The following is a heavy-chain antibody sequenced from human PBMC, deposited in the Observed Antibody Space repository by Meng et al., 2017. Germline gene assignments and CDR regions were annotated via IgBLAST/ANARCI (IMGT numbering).Heavy chain of an antibody. CDR2: IYSGGST. Sequence: VQVAAPGGGLIQPGGSLRLSCTASGFSVTTSYMSWVRQAPGKGLEWVSVIYSGGSTYYADSVKGRFSISRDNSKNTLYLQMNSLRAEDTAVYFCARDSSSGWYHNYWGQGTLVTVSS. CDR1: GFSVTTSY. J-gene: IGHJ4*02. D-gene: IGHD6-19*01. V-gene: IGHV3-53*01. CDR3: ARDSSSGWYHNY.